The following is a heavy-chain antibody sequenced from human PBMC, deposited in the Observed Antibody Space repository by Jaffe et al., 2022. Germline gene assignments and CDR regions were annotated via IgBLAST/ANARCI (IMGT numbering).Heavy chain of an antibody. D-gene: IGHD6-19*01. Sequence: QVQLQESGPGLVKPSGTLSLTCAVSGGSISSSNWWSWVRQPPGKGLEWIGEIYHSGSTNYNPSLKSRVTISVDKSKNQFSLKLSSVTAADTAVYYCATTPEYSSGWLRESAFDIWGQGTMVTVSS. V-gene: IGHV4-4*02. J-gene: IGHJ3*02. CDR1: GGSISSSNW. CDR2: IYHSGST. CDR3: ATTPEYSSGWLRESAFDI.